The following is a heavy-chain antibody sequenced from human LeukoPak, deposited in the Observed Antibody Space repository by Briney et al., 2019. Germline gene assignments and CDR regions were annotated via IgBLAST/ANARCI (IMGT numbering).Heavy chain of an antibody. D-gene: IGHD3-22*01. V-gene: IGHV1-46*01. Sequence: ASVKVSCKASGYTFTSYYMHWVRQAPGQGLEWMGIINPSGGSTSYAQKFQGRVTITADEFTSTAYMELSSLRSEDTAVYYCASADDSSGYHKGGFDYWGQGTLVTVSS. J-gene: IGHJ4*02. CDR2: INPSGGST. CDR3: ASADDSSGYHKGGFDY. CDR1: GYTFTSYY.